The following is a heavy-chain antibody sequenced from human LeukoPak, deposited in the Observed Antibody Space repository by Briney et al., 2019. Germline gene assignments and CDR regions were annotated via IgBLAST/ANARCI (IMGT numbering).Heavy chain of an antibody. CDR1: GYTFTGYY. J-gene: IGHJ1*01. D-gene: IGHD2-21*02. V-gene: IGHV1-2*02. Sequence: GASVKVSCKASGYTFTGYYMHWVRQAPGQGLEWMGWINPNSGGTNYAQKFQGRVTMTRDTSISTAYMELSRLRSGDTAVYYCARAAYCGGDCYPPRGYFQHWGQGTLVTVSS. CDR2: INPNSGGT. CDR3: ARAAYCGGDCYPPRGYFQH.